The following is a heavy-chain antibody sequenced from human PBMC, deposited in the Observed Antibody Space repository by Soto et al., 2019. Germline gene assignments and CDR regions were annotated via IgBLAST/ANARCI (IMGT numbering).Heavy chain of an antibody. D-gene: IGHD3-10*01. CDR2: VIPILGIA. CDR1: GYTFTSYT. V-gene: IGHV1-69*04. Sequence: GASVKVSCKASGYTFTSYTISWVRQAPGQGLEWMGRVIPILGIANYAQRFQGRVTITADKSTSTAYMEVNSLRAEDTAVYYCAKDRSTMVRGVKYLDYWGQGTLVTVSS. CDR3: AKDRSTMVRGVKYLDY. J-gene: IGHJ4*02.